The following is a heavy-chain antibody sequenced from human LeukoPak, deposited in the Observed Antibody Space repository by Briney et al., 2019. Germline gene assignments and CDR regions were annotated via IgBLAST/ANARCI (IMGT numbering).Heavy chain of an antibody. Sequence: PGGSLRLSCAASGFTFSSYAMSWVRQAPGKGLEWVSAISGSGGSTYYADSVKGRFTISRDNSKNTLYLQMNSLRAEDTAVYYCARGDYYDSSGYYYVVAFDIWGQGTMVTVSS. CDR2: ISGSGGST. J-gene: IGHJ3*02. D-gene: IGHD3-22*01. V-gene: IGHV3-23*01. CDR3: ARGDYYDSSGYYYVVAFDI. CDR1: GFTFSSYA.